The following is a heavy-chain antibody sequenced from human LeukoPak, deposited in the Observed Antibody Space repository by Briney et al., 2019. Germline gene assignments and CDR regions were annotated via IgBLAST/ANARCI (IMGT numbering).Heavy chain of an antibody. J-gene: IGHJ4*02. CDR2: IYTSGST. D-gene: IGHD3-3*01. CDR1: GGSLSSCY. V-gene: IGHV4-4*07. CDR3: ARDRHHYDFWSGYYQSYYFDY. Sequence: SETLSLTCTVSGGSLSSCYWSWIRQPAGKGLEWIGRIYTSGSTNYNPSLKSRVTMSVDTSKNQFSLKLSSVTAADTAVYYCARDRHHYDFWSGYYQSYYFDYWGQGTLVTVSS.